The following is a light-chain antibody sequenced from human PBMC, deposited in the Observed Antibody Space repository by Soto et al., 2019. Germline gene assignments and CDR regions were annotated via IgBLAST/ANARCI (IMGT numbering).Light chain of an antibody. CDR1: SSNIGAVYD. CDR3: QSYDSSLSGYV. Sequence: QSVLTQPPSVSGAPGQRVTISCTGSSSNIGAVYDVHWYQQYPGTAPKLLIYGNSNRPSGVPDRFSGSKSGTSASLAISGLQAEDEADYYCQSYDSSLSGYVFGTWTKLTVL. CDR2: GNS. V-gene: IGLV1-40*01. J-gene: IGLJ1*01.